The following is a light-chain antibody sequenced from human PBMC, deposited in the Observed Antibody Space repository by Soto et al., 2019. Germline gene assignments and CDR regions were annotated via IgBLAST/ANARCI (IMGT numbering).Light chain of an antibody. CDR1: QGIGSA. J-gene: IGKJ1*01. Sequence: AIQMTQSPSSLSASMGDRVTISCRASQGIGSALGWYQQKPGKPPKVLIYAASNLQSGVPSRFSGSGSGTDFTLTISCLQSEDSATYYCLQDYNYPRTFGQGTKVEIK. V-gene: IGKV1-6*01. CDR3: LQDYNYPRT. CDR2: AAS.